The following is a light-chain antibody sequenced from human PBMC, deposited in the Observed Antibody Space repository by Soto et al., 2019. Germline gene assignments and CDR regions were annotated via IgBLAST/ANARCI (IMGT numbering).Light chain of an antibody. CDR3: ISYTTINPPVV. J-gene: IGLJ3*02. Sequence: QSALTQPASVSGSPGQSITISCTGTSSRLGTFDYVSWFQHHPGKAPKLVIYEVRSRASGVSSRFSGSKSANTASLTISGLQPEDEADYCCISYTTINPPVVFGGGTKLTVL. V-gene: IGLV2-14*01. CDR2: EVR. CDR1: SSRLGTFDY.